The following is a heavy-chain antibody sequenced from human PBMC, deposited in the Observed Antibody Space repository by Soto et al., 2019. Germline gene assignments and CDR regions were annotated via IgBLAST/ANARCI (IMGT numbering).Heavy chain of an antibody. CDR3: ARRIAVAGTGWFDP. D-gene: IGHD6-19*01. Sequence: QVTLKESGPVLVKPTETLTLTCTVSGFSLSNARMGVSWIRQPPGKALEWLAHIFSSDEKSYSTSLKSRLTISKDTSKSQVVLTMTNMDPVDTATYYCARRIAVAGTGWFDPWGQGTLVTVSS. J-gene: IGHJ5*02. V-gene: IGHV2-26*01. CDR1: GFSLSNARMG. CDR2: IFSSDEK.